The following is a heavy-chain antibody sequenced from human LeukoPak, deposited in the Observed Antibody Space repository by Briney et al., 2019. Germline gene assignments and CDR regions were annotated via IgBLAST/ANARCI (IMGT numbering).Heavy chain of an antibody. CDR3: AGDLGDYGDHVGAYYFMDA. Sequence: PSETLSLTCTVSGGSISSESCYWSWIRLPAGKGLEWIGRIFSSESSYYNPSLKSRVSLSVDPPKNQFSLTLTSVTAADTAIYYCAGDLGDYGDHVGAYYFMDAWDKGTTVIVSS. J-gene: IGHJ6*03. CDR2: IFSSESS. CDR1: GGSISSESCY. V-gene: IGHV4-61*02. D-gene: IGHD3-16*01.